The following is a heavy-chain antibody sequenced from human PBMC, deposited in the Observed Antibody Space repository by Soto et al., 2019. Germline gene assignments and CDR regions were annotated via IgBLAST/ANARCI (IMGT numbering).Heavy chain of an antibody. D-gene: IGHD6-6*01. J-gene: IGHJ4*02. V-gene: IGHV4-59*08. Sequence: SSETLSLTCTVSGGSISSYYWSWIRQPPGKGLEWIGYIYYSGSTNYNPSLKSRVTISVDTSKNQFSLKLSSVTAADTAVYYCARLSSSGPDYWGQGTLVTVSS. CDR2: IYYSGST. CDR1: GGSISSYY. CDR3: ARLSSSGPDY.